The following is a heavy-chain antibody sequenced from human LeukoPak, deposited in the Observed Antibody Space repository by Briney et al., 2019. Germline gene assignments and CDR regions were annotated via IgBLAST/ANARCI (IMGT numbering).Heavy chain of an antibody. CDR3: ARESVTMVRGVIMREYNWFDP. Sequence: SVKVSCKASGYTFTSYAISWVRQAPGQGLEWMGGIIPIFGTANYAQKFQGRVTITADESTSTAYMELSSLRSEDTAVYYCARESVTMVRGVIMREYNWFDPWGQGTLVTVSS. D-gene: IGHD3-10*01. J-gene: IGHJ5*02. CDR2: IIPIFGTA. CDR1: GYTFTSYA. V-gene: IGHV1-69*13.